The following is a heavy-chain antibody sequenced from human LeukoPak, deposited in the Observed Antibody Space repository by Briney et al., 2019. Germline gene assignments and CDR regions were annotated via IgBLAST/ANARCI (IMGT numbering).Heavy chain of an antibody. CDR1: GGSFSGYY. CDR3: AGGRGVRGVIINKPPGGRDGPYDY. D-gene: IGHD3-10*01. Sequence: TPSETLSLTCAVYGGSFSGYYWSWIRQPPGKGLEWIGEINHSGSTNYNPSLKSRVTISVDTSKNQFSLKLSSVTAADTAVYYCAGGRGVRGVIINKPPGGRDGPYDYWGQGTLVTVSS. J-gene: IGHJ4*02. V-gene: IGHV4-34*01. CDR2: INHSGST.